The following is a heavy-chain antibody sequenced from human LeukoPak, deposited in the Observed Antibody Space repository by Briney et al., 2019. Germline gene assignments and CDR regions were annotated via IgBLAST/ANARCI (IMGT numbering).Heavy chain of an antibody. D-gene: IGHD3-10*01. CDR2: INPSGGST. CDR3: ARHKVYHGSGSYSFDY. J-gene: IGHJ4*02. Sequence: ASVKVSCKASGYTFTSYYMHWVRQAPGQGLEWMGIINPSGGSTSYAQKFQGRVTRTRDTSTSTVYMELSSLRSEDTAVYYCARHKVYHGSGSYSFDYWGQGTLVTVSS. CDR1: GYTFTSYY. V-gene: IGHV1-46*01.